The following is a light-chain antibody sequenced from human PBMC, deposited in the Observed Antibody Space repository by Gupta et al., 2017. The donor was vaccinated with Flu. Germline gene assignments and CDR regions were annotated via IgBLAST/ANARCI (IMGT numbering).Light chain of an antibody. CDR1: QSVNIY. Sequence: EIVLTQSPATLSLSPGDRAILSCRASQSVNIYLAWYQQKPGQPPRLLMFDASKRDAGITDRFSGSGYGTDFTLTISTREPEDFAVYYCQQRSGLPMYTFGQGTKLE. J-gene: IGKJ2*01. V-gene: IGKV3-11*01. CDR3: QQRSGLPMYT. CDR2: DAS.